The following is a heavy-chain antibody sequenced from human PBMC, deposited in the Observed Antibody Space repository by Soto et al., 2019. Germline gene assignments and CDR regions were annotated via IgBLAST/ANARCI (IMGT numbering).Heavy chain of an antibody. Sequence: QVQLVQSGAEVKKPGSSLKVSCKASGGTFSSYAISWVRQAPGQGLEWMGGIIPIFGTANYAQKFQGRVTLTADESTSTAYMDVSSLRSEETAVYYCARAWKDSGFDSRRDYYYGMDVWGQGTTVTVSS. CDR3: ARAWKDSGFDSRRDYYYGMDV. V-gene: IGHV1-69*01. CDR2: IIPIFGTA. CDR1: GGTFSSYA. J-gene: IGHJ6*02. D-gene: IGHD5-12*01.